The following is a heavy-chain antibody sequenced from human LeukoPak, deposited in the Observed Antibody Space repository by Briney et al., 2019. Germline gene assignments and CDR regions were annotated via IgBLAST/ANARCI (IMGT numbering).Heavy chain of an antibody. D-gene: IGHD4-17*01. V-gene: IGHV4-61*02. J-gene: IGHJ4*02. Sequence: SQTLSLTCTVSGGSISSGSYYWSWIRQPAGKGLEWIGRIYTSGSTNYNPSLKSRVTISVDTSKNQFSLNLSSVTAADTAVYYCAREFSDYGDYDGDYWGQGTLVTVSS. CDR3: AREFSDYGDYDGDY. CDR2: IYTSGST. CDR1: GGSISSGSYY.